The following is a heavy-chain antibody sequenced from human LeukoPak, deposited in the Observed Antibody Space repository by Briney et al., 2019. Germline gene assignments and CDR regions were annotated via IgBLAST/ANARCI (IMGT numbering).Heavy chain of an antibody. CDR1: GFTFSSYA. V-gene: IGHV3-30*14. D-gene: IGHD6-19*01. J-gene: IGHJ4*02. CDR3: ARDRAVADGRLYY. Sequence: GRSLRLSCAASGFTFSSYAMHWVCQAPGKGLEWVAVISYDGSNKYYADSVKGRFIISRDNSKNTVYLQMNSLRAEDTAVYYCARDRAVADGRLYYWGQGTLVTVSS. CDR2: ISYDGSNK.